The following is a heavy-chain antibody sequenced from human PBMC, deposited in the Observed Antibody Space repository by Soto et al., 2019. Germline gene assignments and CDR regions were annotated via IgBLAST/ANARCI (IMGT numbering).Heavy chain of an antibody. CDR1: GGSISSGGYY. D-gene: IGHD6-13*01. V-gene: IGHV4-31*03. Sequence: SETLSLTCTVSGGSISSGGYYWSWIRQHPGKGLEWIGYIYYSGSTYYNPSLKSRVTISVDTSKNQFSLKLSSVTAADTAVYYCARCIAAALPVGDYFDYWGQGTLVTVSS. CDR2: IYYSGST. J-gene: IGHJ4*02. CDR3: ARCIAAALPVGDYFDY.